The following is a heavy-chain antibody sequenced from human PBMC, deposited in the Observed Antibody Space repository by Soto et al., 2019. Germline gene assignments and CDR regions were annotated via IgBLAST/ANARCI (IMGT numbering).Heavy chain of an antibody. CDR2: INPSSGGT. J-gene: IGHJ6*02. CDR3: ARGGGAAAAYYYYYGMDV. D-gene: IGHD6-13*01. CDR1: GYTFTGYY. V-gene: IGHV1-2*02. Sequence: ASVKVSCKASGYTFTGYYMHWVRQALGQGLEWMGWINPSSGGTNYAQKFQGRVTMTRDTSISTAYMELSRLRSDDTAVYYCARGGGAAAAYYYYYGMDVWGQGTTVTVYS.